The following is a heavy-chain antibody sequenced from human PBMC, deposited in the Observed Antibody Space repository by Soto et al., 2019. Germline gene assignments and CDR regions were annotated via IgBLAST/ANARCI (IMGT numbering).Heavy chain of an antibody. D-gene: IGHD4-17*01. V-gene: IGHV4-30-2*01. CDR3: ARERDYGDHRCWFDP. J-gene: IGHJ5*02. CDR2: IYHSGST. CDR1: GGSISSGGYS. Sequence: QLQLQESGSGLVKPSQTLSLTCAVSGGSISSGGYSWIWIRQPPGKGLEWIGYIYHSGSTYYNPSLKSRVTISVDRSKNQFSLKLSSVTAADTAVYYCARERDYGDHRCWFDPWGQGTLVTVSS.